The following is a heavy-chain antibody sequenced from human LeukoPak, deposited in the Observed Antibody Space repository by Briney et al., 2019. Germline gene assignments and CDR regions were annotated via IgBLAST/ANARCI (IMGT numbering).Heavy chain of an antibody. D-gene: IGHD3-10*01. V-gene: IGHV3-30*02. J-gene: IGHJ4*02. CDR2: IHFGGNNK. Sequence: GGSLRLSCAASGFTFGSYGMHWVRQAPGKGLEWVAFIHFGGNNKYYADSVKGRFTISRDNSKNTLYLQMNSLRAEDTAVYYCAKDYYGSGSLLDYWGQGTLVTVSS. CDR1: GFTFGSYG. CDR3: AKDYYGSGSLLDY.